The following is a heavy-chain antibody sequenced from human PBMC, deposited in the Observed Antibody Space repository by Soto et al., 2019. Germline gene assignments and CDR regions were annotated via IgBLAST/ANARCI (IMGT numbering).Heavy chain of an antibody. V-gene: IGHV3-72*01. CDR1: GFTLSDHY. CDR2: TKNKAQRYTT. D-gene: IGHD1-26*01. J-gene: IGHJ4*02. Sequence: EVQLVESGGGLVQPGGTLRLSCVVSGFTLSDHYIDWVRQAPGKGLAWVGRTKNKAQRYTTEYAASVKGRFTSSRDDSETSVYLQMKSLKTEDAAVYYCVRWDSGNPENWGQGTLVTVSS. CDR3: VRWDSGNPEN.